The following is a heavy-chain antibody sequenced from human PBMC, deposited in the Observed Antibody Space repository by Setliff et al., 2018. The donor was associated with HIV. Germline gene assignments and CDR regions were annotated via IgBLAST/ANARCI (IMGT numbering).Heavy chain of an antibody. CDR2: IYTSVT. J-gene: IGHJ4*02. V-gene: IGHV4-61*02. D-gene: IGHD3-10*01. CDR1: GDSISSGSYY. CDR3: AGTSWGGYYYSSGSYYNDY. Sequence: SETLSLTCSVSGDSISSGSYYWSWIRLPAGKGLEWIGFIYTSVTTYNPSLKSRVTISVDTSKNQFSLRLTSVTAADTAVYFCAGTSWGGYYYSSGSYYNDYWGQGTLVTVSS.